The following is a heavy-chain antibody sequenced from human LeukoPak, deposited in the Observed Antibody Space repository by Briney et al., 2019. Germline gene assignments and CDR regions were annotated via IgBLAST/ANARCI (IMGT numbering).Heavy chain of an antibody. D-gene: IGHD3-16*02. CDR2: IKDDGSAQ. CDR1: GFTFGAYW. V-gene: IGHV3-7*01. J-gene: IGHJ4*02. CDR3: ARHIVGEQNFDY. Sequence: TGGSLRLSCAASGFTFGAYWMSWFRQAPGKGPEWVASIKDDGSAQFYVDSPEGRFTISRDNAKNTLYLQMDTMRVEDTAVYYCARHIVGEQNFDYWSQGTLVTVSS.